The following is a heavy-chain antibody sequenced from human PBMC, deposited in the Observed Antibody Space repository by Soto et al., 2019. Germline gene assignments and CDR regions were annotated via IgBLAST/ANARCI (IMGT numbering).Heavy chain of an antibody. V-gene: IGHV5-51*01. D-gene: IGHD3-22*01. CDR2: IYPGDSDT. CDR1: GYSFTSYW. J-gene: IGHJ3*02. CDR3: ARPPSYYYDSRPYAFDI. Sequence: LGESLKISCKGSGYSFTSYWIGWVRQMPGKGLEWMGIIYPGDSDTRYSPSFQGQVTISADKSISTAYLQWSSLKASDTAMYYCARPPSYYYDSRPYAFDIWGQGTMVTVSS.